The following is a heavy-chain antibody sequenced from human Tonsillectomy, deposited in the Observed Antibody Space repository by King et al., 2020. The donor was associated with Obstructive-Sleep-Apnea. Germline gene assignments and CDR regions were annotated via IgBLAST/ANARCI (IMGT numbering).Heavy chain of an antibody. Sequence: QLVQSGGGVVQPGRSLRLSCAASGFTFSSYAMHWVRQAPGRGLEWVAVIPYDGSDKYYADSVKGRFIISRDNSKNTLYLQMNSLRAEDTAVYYCARYRSTTPFDYWGQGILVTVSS. D-gene: IGHD6-13*01. CDR2: IPYDGSDK. CDR1: GFTFSSYA. V-gene: IGHV3-30-3*01. CDR3: ARYRSTTPFDY. J-gene: IGHJ4*02.